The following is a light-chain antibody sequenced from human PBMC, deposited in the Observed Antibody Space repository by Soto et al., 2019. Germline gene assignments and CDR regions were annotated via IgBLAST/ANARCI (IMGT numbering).Light chain of an antibody. J-gene: IGLJ1*01. Sequence: QSALTQPASVSGSPGKSITISCTGTSSDVGTYNYVSWYQQHPGKAPKVMIYEVTYRPSGVSNRFSGSKSGNTASLTISGLQDEDEAEYYCSLYTGSSTLYVVGTGTKVTVL. CDR3: SLYTGSSTLYV. CDR2: EVT. V-gene: IGLV2-14*01. CDR1: SSDVGTYNY.